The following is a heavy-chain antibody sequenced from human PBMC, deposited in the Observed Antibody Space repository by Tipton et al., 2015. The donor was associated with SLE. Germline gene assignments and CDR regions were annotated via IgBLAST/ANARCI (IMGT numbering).Heavy chain of an antibody. Sequence: TLSLTCTVSGGSISSYYWSWIRQPPGKGLEWIGYIYYSGSTNYNPSLKSRVTISVDTSKNQFSLKLSSVTAADTAVYYCAGAKLSRGGSCYSPYAFDIWGQVTMVTVSS. CDR2: IYYSGST. J-gene: IGHJ3*02. CDR3: AGAKLSRGGSCYSPYAFDI. V-gene: IGHV4-59*01. D-gene: IGHD2-15*01. CDR1: GGSISSYY.